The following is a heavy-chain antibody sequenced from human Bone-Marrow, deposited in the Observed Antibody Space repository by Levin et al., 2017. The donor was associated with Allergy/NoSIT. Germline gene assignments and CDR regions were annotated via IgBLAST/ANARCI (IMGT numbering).Heavy chain of an antibody. V-gene: IGHV3-23*01. CDR1: GFPFRSYA. Sequence: LSLTCAASGFPFRSYAMSWVRQAPGKGLEWVSAISGSGGSTYYADSVKGRFTISRDNSKNTLYLQMNSLRAEDTAVYYCAKSHNTVVTAILGLGAHYHYDYGMDVWGQGTTVTVSS. CDR2: ISGSGGST. J-gene: IGHJ6*02. CDR3: AKSHNTVVTAILGLGAHYHYDYGMDV. D-gene: IGHD2-21*02.